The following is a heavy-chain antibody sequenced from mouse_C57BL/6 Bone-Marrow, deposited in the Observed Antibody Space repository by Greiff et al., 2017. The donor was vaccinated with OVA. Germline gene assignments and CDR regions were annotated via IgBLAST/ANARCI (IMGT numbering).Heavy chain of an antibody. J-gene: IGHJ2*01. Sequence: EVQVVESGGGLVKPGGSLKLSCAASGFTFSSYAMSWVRQTPEQRLEWVATISDGGSYTYYPDNVKGRFTISRDNAKNNLYLQMSHLKSEDTAMYYGAREDYGSSYGFDYWGQGTTLTVSS. V-gene: IGHV5-4*01. CDR1: GFTFSSYA. CDR2: ISDGGSYT. D-gene: IGHD1-1*01. CDR3: AREDYGSSYGFDY.